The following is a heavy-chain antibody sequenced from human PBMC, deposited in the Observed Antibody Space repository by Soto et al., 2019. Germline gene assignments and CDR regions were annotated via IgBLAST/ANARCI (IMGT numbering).Heavy chain of an antibody. CDR2: ISSNGGST. V-gene: IGHV3-64D*06. CDR3: VKIPAYYDLL. J-gene: IGHJ4*02. Sequence: GGSLRLSCSASVFTFSSYAMHWVRQAPGKGLEYVSAISSNGGSTYYADSVKGRFTISRDNSKNTLYLQMSSLRAEDTAVYYCVKIPAYYDLLWGQGTLVTVSS. CDR1: VFTFSSYA. D-gene: IGHD3-3*01.